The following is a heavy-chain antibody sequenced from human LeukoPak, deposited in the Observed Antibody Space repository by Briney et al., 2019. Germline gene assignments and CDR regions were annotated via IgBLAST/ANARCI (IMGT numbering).Heavy chain of an antibody. Sequence: GGSLRLSCAASGFTFSSYAMHWVRQAPDKGLEWVIVLSYDGTNEYSADSVKGRFTISRDNAKNSLYLQMNSLRAEDTAVYYCARDAKWFDPWGQGTLVTVSS. V-gene: IGHV3-30*03. J-gene: IGHJ5*02. CDR1: GFTFSSYA. CDR3: ARDAKWFDP. CDR2: LSYDGTNE.